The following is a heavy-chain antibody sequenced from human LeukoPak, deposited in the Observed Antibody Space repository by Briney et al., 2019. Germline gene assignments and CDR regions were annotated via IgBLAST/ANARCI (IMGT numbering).Heavy chain of an antibody. CDR2: FDPEDGET. CDR3: ARGARQMVRGVHLHYYFDY. CDR1: GYTLTELS. D-gene: IGHD3-10*01. J-gene: IGHJ4*02. Sequence: ASVKVSCKVSGYTLTELSMHWVRQAPGKGLEWMGGFDPEDGETIYAQKFQGRVTMTEDTSTDTAYMELSSLRSEDTAVYYCARGARQMVRGVHLHYYFDYWGQGTLVTVSS. V-gene: IGHV1-24*01.